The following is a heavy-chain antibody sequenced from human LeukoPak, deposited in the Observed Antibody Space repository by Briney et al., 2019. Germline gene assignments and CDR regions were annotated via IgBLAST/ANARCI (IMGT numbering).Heavy chain of an antibody. J-gene: IGHJ4*02. CDR3: ASDKGASGWGLGY. CDR2: IYSRGST. CDR1: GGSISSGHYY. D-gene: IGHD6-19*01. V-gene: IGHV4-61*02. Sequence: SETLSLTCTVSGGSISSGHYYLTWIRQPAGKGLEWIGRIYSRGSTNYNSSLRSRVTISVDTSKNQFSLKLTSVTAADTAVYYCASDKGASGWGLGYWGQGTLVTVSS.